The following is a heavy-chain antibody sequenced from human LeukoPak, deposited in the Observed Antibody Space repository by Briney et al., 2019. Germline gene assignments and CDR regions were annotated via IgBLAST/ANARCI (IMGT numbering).Heavy chain of an antibody. CDR1: GGSINNFY. V-gene: IGHV4-59*08. D-gene: IGHD5-12*01. Sequence: PSETLSLTCTISGGSINNFYGSWIRQPPGKGLEWIGYISYSGSTNYSPSLKGRVTISFDTSNNHFSLKLSSVTAADTAVYYCARRGGYTGYDRDWGQGTLVTVSS. CDR3: ARRGGYTGYDRD. CDR2: ISYSGST. J-gene: IGHJ4*02.